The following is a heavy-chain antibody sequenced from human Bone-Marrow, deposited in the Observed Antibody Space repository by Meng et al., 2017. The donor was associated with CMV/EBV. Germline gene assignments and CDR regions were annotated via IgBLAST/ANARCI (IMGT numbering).Heavy chain of an antibody. CDR3: ARDRAPYCSSTSCYGARGGYYYYGMDV. D-gene: IGHD2-2*01. Sequence: SVKVSCKASGYTFTSYGISWVRQAPGQGLEWMGWISAYNGNTNYAQKLQGRVTMTTDTSTSTAYMELRSLRSDDTAVYYCARDRAPYCSSTSCYGARGGYYYYGMDVWGQGTTVTVAS. V-gene: IGHV1-18*01. J-gene: IGHJ6*02. CDR2: ISAYNGNT. CDR1: GYTFTSYG.